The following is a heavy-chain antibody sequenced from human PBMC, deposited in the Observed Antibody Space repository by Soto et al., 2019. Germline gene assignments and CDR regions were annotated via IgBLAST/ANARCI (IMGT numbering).Heavy chain of an antibody. CDR1: GDSFGSYA. CDR2: IIPVFGTT. V-gene: IGHV1-69*13. Sequence: GASVKVSCKASGDSFGSYAVSWARQAPGQGLEWMGAIIPVFGTTNYTQKFQGRVTITADDSTTTAYMELSSLRSDDTAVYYCAREPFGRFDPWGQGTLVTVSS. J-gene: IGHJ5*02. D-gene: IGHD3-10*01. CDR3: AREPFGRFDP.